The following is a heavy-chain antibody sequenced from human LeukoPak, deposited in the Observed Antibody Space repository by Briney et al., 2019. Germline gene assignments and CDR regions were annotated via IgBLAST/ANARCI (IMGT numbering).Heavy chain of an antibody. CDR1: GYTFTSYY. D-gene: IGHD6-13*01. Sequence: ASVKVSCKASGYTFTSYYMHWVRQAPGQGLEWMGIINPSGGSTSYAQKFQGRVTMTRDMSTSTVYMELSSLRSEDTAGYYCARAKGTSSRSGYYFDYWGQGTLVTVSS. CDR2: INPSGGST. V-gene: IGHV1-46*01. CDR3: ARAKGTSSRSGYYFDY. J-gene: IGHJ4*02.